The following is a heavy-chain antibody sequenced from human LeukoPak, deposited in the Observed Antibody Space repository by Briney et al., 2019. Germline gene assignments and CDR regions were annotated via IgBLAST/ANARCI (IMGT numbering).Heavy chain of an antibody. CDR2: ISYDGTNK. V-gene: IGHV3-30*18. J-gene: IGHJ4*02. D-gene: IGHD3-16*02. Sequence: GRSLRLSCAASGFTFSSYGMHWVRQAPGKGLEWVAVISYDGTNKYYADSVKGRFTISRDNSKNTLYLQMNSLRAEDTAVYYCAKVFEPYDYVWGSYRQDHYFDYWGQGTLVTVSS. CDR3: AKVFEPYDYVWGSYRQDHYFDY. CDR1: GFTFSSYG.